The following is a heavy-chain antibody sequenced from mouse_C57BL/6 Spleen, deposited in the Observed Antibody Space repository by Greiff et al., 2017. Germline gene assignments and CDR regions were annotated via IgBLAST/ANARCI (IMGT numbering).Heavy chain of an antibody. CDR3: APYFYGSGYWYFDV. CDR2: IDPSDSYT. Sequence: VQLQQPGAELVRPGTSVKLSCKASGYTFTSYWMHWVKQRPGQGLEWIGVIDPSDSYTNYNQKFKGKATLTVDTSSNTAYMQLSSLTTEDSAIYYCAPYFYGSGYWYFDVWGTGTTVTVSS. CDR1: GYTFTSYW. D-gene: IGHD1-1*01. V-gene: IGHV1-59*01. J-gene: IGHJ1*03.